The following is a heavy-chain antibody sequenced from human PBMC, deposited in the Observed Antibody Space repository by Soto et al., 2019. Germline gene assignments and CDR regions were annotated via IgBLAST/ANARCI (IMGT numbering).Heavy chain of an antibody. CDR2: NSAYNGDP. CDR3: ARASGTSYCFDP. J-gene: IGHJ5*02. D-gene: IGHD1-26*01. CDR1: GYTFTSYG. Sequence: QVQLVQSGAEVKKPGASVKVSCKASGYTFTSYGISWVRQAPGQGLEWVGWNSAYNGDPNYAQKLQGXAHXXTXTSTNKAYRELTRLRSDDTSVSYCARASGTSYCFDPWGQGTLVPVSS. V-gene: IGHV1-18*01.